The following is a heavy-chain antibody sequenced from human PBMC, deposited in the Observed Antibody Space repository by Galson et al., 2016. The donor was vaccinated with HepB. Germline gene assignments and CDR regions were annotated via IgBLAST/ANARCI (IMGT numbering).Heavy chain of an antibody. D-gene: IGHD2-15*01. CDR3: VRDVGTDAFDI. Sequence: SETLSLTCAISGYSISSSNWWSWVRQPPGKGLEWIGEIFHTGRTNYNPSLKNRVTMSIDKSNNHFSLKLSSMTAADTAVYYCVRDVGTDAFDIWGQGTMVTVSS. V-gene: IGHV4-4*02. CDR1: GYSISSSNW. J-gene: IGHJ3*02. CDR2: IFHTGRT.